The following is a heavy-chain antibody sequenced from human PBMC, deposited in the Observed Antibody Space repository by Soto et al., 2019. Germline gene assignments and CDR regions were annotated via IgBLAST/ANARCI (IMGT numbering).Heavy chain of an antibody. CDR1: GFTFSSYS. CDR3: VRDGSGNLYLNCFDP. CDR2: ISSHSSTL. D-gene: IGHD6-19*01. V-gene: IGHV3-48*02. Sequence: GGSLRLSCAASGFTFSSYSMNWVRQAPGKGLEWISYISSHSSTLYYADSVKGRFTISRDNAGGSLYLHMNSLRDEDTAVYYCVRDGSGNLYLNCFDPWGQGTLVTVSS. J-gene: IGHJ5*02.